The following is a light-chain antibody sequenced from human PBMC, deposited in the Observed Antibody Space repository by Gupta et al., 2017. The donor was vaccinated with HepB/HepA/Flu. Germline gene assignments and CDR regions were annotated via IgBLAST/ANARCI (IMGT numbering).Light chain of an antibody. CDR3: QQFSTSPIT. CDR1: QSVSSSY. CDR2: CAS. J-gene: IGKJ5*01. V-gene: IGKV3-20*01. Sequence: IVLTQSPATLSLSPWERAPLSCRASQSVSSSYFAWYQQKPGQAPRLLIYCASSRATGIPDRFSGSGSGTDFTLTISRLEAEDVAVYYCQQFSTSPITFGQGTRLEIK.